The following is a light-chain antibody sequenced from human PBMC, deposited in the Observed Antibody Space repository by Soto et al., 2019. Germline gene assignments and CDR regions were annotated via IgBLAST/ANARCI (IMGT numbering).Light chain of an antibody. Sequence: EVVWTQSPVTLSLSPGERATLSCRASQTVISSSLAWYQQKLAQAPRLLIYDASSRATGIPDRFSGSGSGTEFTLTICCLQSEDFAVYYCQHYNIWPQPFGQGGKVDIK. CDR2: DAS. CDR3: QHYNIWPQP. J-gene: IGKJ1*01. CDR1: QTVISSS. V-gene: IGKV3-20*01.